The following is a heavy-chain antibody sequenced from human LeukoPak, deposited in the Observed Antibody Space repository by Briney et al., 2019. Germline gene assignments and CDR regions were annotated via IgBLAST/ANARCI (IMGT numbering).Heavy chain of an antibody. D-gene: IGHD5-18*01. CDR1: GFTFNTYA. CDR3: ARSSYTAMAKYYFDY. V-gene: IGHV3-23*01. CDR2: ISGDGGST. Sequence: PGGSLGLSCAASGFTFNTYAMSGVRQAPGKGLEWVSVISGDGGSTFYADSVKGRFTISRDNSKNTLYLQMNSLRAEDTAVYYCARSSYTAMAKYYFDYWGQGTQVTVSS. J-gene: IGHJ4*02.